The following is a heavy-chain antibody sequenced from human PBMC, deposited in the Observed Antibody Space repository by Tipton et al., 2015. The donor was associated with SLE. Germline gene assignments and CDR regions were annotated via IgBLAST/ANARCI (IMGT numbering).Heavy chain of an antibody. Sequence: TLSLTCAVYGGSFSGYYWSWIRQPPGKGLEWIGEINHSGSTNYNPSLKSRVTISVDTSKNQFSLKLSSVTAADTAVYYCAREDSSGGLDYWGQGTLVTVSS. CDR1: GGSFSGYY. CDR3: AREDSSGGLDY. V-gene: IGHV4-34*01. D-gene: IGHD6-19*01. CDR2: INHSGST. J-gene: IGHJ4*02.